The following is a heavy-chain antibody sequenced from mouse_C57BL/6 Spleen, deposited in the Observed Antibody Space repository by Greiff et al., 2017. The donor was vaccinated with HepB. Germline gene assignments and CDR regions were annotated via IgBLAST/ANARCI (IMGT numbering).Heavy chain of an antibody. CDR2: IYPGSGST. CDR3: ARKGTTVVALDY. CDR1: GYTFTSYW. J-gene: IGHJ2*01. V-gene: IGHV1-55*01. D-gene: IGHD1-1*01. Sequence: QVQLQQPGAELVKPGASVKMSCKASGYTFTSYWITWVKQRPGQGLEWIGDIYPGSGSTNYNEKLKSKATLTVDTSSSTAYMQLSSLTSEDSAVYYCARKGTTVVALDYWGQGTTLTVSS.